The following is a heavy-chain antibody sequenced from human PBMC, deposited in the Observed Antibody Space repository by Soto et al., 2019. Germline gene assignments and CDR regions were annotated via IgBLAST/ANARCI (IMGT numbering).Heavy chain of an antibody. CDR1: GFTFSSYS. D-gene: IGHD1-7*01. V-gene: IGHV3-21*01. CDR2: ISSSSSYI. CDR3: AGDPIKSGELPRSPEFDP. Sequence: GGSLRLSCAASGFTFSSYSMNWVRQAPGKGLEWVSSISSSSSYIYYADSVKGRFTISRDNAKNSLYLQMNSLRAEDTAVYYCAGDPIKSGELPRSPEFDPWGQGTLVTVSS. J-gene: IGHJ5*02.